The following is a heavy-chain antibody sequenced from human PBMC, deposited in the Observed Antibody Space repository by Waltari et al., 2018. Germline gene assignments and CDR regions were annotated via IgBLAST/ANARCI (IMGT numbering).Heavy chain of an antibody. V-gene: IGHV3-15*01. CDR3: TTDPSYYYSSESYKEATFGY. CDR2: IKTKTDGGTT. CDR1: GFTFSNAW. J-gene: IGHJ4*02. Sequence: EVQLVESGGGSVKPGGSLRLSCVASGFTFSNAWMSWVCQATGNGLEWDGRIKTKTDGGTTDYAAPVKGRYTSQTDDSNNTLYMNMNSLRTEDTAVDYCTTDPSYYYSSESYKEATFGYWGQGTLVIVSS. D-gene: IGHD3-10*01.